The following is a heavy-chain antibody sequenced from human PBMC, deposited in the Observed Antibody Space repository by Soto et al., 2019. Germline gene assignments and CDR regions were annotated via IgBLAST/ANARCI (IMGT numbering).Heavy chain of an antibody. Sequence: EVQLVESGGDLVQPGRSLRLSCRTSGFTFGDHAMSWLRQAPGKWLEWISFIRSKASGGTTEYAASVKGRFSISRYDSTNIAYLQMNSLTTEDTAVYYCTRDLCGVHAFDVWGQGTMVIVSS. J-gene: IGHJ3*01. CDR2: IRSKASGGTT. V-gene: IGHV3-49*03. CDR1: GFTFGDHA. D-gene: IGHD3-10*01. CDR3: TRDLCGVHAFDV.